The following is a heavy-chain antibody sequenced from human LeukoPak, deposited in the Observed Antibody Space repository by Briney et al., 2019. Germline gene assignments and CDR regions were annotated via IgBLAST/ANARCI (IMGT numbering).Heavy chain of an antibody. Sequence: SQTLSLTCAISGDIVSSNSAAWNWIRQSPSRGLEWLVRTYYRSNWYNDYAVSVKSRITINPDTSKNQFSLQLNSVTPEDTAVYYCARDHGLVGCSSTSCYAYWFDPWGQGTLVTVSS. D-gene: IGHD2-2*01. CDR3: ARDHGLVGCSSTSCYAYWFDP. CDR1: GDIVSSNSAA. J-gene: IGHJ5*02. V-gene: IGHV6-1*01. CDR2: TYYRSNWYN.